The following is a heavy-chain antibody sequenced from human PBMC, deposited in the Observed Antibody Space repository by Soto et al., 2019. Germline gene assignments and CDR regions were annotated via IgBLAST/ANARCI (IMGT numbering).Heavy chain of an antibody. J-gene: IGHJ5*02. Sequence: QVQLVQSGAEVKKPGASVTVSCEASGYTFIAHFIHWVRQAPGQGLEWMGWNYPDTGGTNYAQKFRDRVTMTRDTSVSTAYMEVNGLKSDDTAVYYCVRAQSRQLLLAWFDAWGQGTLVTVSS. CDR3: VRAQSRQLLLAWFDA. V-gene: IGHV1-2*02. CDR2: NYPDTGGT. D-gene: IGHD2-2*01. CDR1: GYTFIAHF.